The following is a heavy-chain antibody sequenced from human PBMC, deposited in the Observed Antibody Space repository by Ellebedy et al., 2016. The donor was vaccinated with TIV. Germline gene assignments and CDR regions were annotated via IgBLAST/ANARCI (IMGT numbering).Heavy chain of an antibody. Sequence: SETLSLTXTVSGGSISSYYWSWIRQPPGKGLEWIGYIYYSGSTNYNPSLKSRVTISVDTSKNQFSLKLSSVTAADTAVYYCARVPGDEDAFDIWGQGTMVTVSS. V-gene: IGHV4-59*01. CDR1: GGSISSYY. J-gene: IGHJ3*02. CDR3: ARVPGDEDAFDI. D-gene: IGHD4-17*01. CDR2: IYYSGST.